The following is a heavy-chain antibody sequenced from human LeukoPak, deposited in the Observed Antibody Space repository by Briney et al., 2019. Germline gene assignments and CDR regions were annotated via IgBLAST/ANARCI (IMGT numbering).Heavy chain of an antibody. J-gene: IGHJ4*02. CDR2: INDDGSMT. CDR3: TRGGFYYDSSGYFPHFFDS. CDR1: GFAFSIYW. D-gene: IGHD3-22*01. Sequence: GDSLRLSCEASGFAFSIYWMHWVRQGPGKGLVWVSRINDDGSMTRYADFAEGRFTISRDNAKNRLYLQISSLRAEDTALYYCTRGGFYYDSSGYFPHFFDSWGQGTLVTVSS. V-gene: IGHV3-74*01.